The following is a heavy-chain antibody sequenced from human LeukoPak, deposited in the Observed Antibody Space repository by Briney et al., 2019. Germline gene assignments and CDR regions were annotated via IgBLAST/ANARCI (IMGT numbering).Heavy chain of an antibody. V-gene: IGHV4-59*01. CDR2: IYYSGST. CDR1: GGSISSYY. J-gene: IGHJ6*02. Sequence: PSETLSLTCTVSGGSISSYYWSWIRQPPGKGLEWIGYIYYSGSTNYNPSLKSRVTISVDTSKNQFSLKLSSVTAADTAVYYCARDPGYSSSWYPYYYGMDVWGQGTTVTVSS. CDR3: ARDPGYSSSWYPYYYGMDV. D-gene: IGHD6-13*01.